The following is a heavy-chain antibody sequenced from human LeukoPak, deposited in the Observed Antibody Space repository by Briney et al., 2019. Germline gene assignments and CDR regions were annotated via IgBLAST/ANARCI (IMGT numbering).Heavy chain of an antibody. D-gene: IGHD2/OR15-2a*01. Sequence: GGSLRLSCAASGFTFSNAWMSWVRQAPGKGLEWVSAISGSGGSTYYADSVKGRFTISRDNSKNTLYLQMNSLRAEDTAVYYCAKARHCTTATCASAAFDAWGQGTMVTVSS. CDR2: ISGSGGST. CDR3: AKARHCTTATCASAAFDA. V-gene: IGHV3-23*01. CDR1: GFTFSNAW. J-gene: IGHJ3*01.